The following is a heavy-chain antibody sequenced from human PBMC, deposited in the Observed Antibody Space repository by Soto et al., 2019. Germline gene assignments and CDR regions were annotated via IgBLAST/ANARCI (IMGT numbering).Heavy chain of an antibody. Sequence: PGGSLRLSCAASGFTFSSYGMRWVRQAPGKGLEWVAVISYGGSNKYYADSVKGRFTISRDNSKNTLYLQMNSLRAEDTAVYYCAKGSGYSYLFEYWGQGTLVTVSS. J-gene: IGHJ4*02. CDR1: GFTFSSYG. CDR3: AKGSGYSYLFEY. V-gene: IGHV3-30*18. CDR2: ISYGGSNK. D-gene: IGHD5-18*01.